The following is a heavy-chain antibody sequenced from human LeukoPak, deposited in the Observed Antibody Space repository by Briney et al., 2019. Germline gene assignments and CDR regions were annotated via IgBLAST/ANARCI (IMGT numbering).Heavy chain of an antibody. D-gene: IGHD3-22*01. V-gene: IGHV3-30*04. J-gene: IGHJ3*01. Sequence: GGSLRLSCAASGFPFSSSHMHWVRQAPGKGLEWVALILSDGITKHYADSVKGRFTISRDNSKNTLYLQMNSLRPEDTAVYFCATITTIVVISGGAFDVWGQGTMVTVSS. CDR3: ATITTIVVISGGAFDV. CDR2: ILSDGITK. CDR1: GFPFSSSH.